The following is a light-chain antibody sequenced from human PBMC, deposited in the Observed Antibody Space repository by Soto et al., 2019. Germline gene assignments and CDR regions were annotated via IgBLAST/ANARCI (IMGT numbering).Light chain of an antibody. Sequence: EIVWTQSPGTLSLSPGERATLSCRASQSVSSSYLAWYQQKPGQAPRLLIYGASSRATGIPDRFSGSGSGTDFTLTISRLEPEDFAVCYCQQYGSSPRSFGQGTKVEIK. J-gene: IGKJ1*01. CDR2: GAS. V-gene: IGKV3-20*01. CDR3: QQYGSSPRS. CDR1: QSVSSSY.